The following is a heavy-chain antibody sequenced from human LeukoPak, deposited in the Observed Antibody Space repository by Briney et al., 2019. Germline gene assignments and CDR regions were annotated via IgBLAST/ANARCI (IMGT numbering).Heavy chain of an antibody. CDR1: GFTFSSYA. J-gene: IGHJ4*02. D-gene: IGHD3-22*01. V-gene: IGHV3-23*01. CDR3: ARVTYSDSSGYSH. Sequence: GGSLRLSCAASGFTFSSYAMSWVRQAPGKGLEWVSAISGRGASTYYADSVRGRFTISRDNSKDTLYLQMNSLRAEDTAVYYCARVTYSDSSGYSHWGQGTLVTVSS. CDR2: ISGRGAST.